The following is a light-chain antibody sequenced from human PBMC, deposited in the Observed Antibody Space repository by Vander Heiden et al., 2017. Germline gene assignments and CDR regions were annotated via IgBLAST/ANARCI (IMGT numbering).Light chain of an antibody. Sequence: SYELTQPPSVSVSPGQTASITCSGCTLGNKYACWSQQKPGQSPGLVIYEDTVRHSGIPERCSGANSGNTATLTISGTQVMDEADYYCHARDSSTASVVFGGWNKLTVL. CDR1: TLGNKY. V-gene: IGLV3-1*01. J-gene: IGLJ2*01. CDR3: HARDSSTASVV. CDR2: EDT.